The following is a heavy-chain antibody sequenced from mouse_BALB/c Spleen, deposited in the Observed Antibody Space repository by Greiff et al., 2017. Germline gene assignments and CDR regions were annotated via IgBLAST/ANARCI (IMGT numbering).Heavy chain of an antibody. J-gene: IGHJ3*01. Sequence: QVQLKESGAELVKPGASVKLSCKTSGYTFTSYWIQWVKQRPGQGLGWIGEIFPGTGTTYYNEKFKGKATLTIDTSSSTAYMQLSSLTSEDSAVYFCARSRTTATRSWFAYWGQGTLVTVSA. V-gene: IGHV1S132*01. CDR3: ARSRTTATRSWFAY. CDR2: IFPGTGTT. D-gene: IGHD1-2*01. CDR1: GYTFTSYW.